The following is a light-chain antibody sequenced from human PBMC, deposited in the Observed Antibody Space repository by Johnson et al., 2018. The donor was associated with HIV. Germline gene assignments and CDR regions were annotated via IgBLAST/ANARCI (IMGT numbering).Light chain of an antibody. J-gene: IGLJ1*01. Sequence: QSVLTQPPSVSAAPGQKVTISCSGSSSNIGNNYVSWYQQLPGTAPKLLIYDNNKRPSGIPDRFSGSKSGTSATLGITGLQTVDEADYYCGTWDSSLSAYVLGTGTKVTVL. CDR2: DNN. V-gene: IGLV1-51*01. CDR1: SSNIGNNY. CDR3: GTWDSSLSAYV.